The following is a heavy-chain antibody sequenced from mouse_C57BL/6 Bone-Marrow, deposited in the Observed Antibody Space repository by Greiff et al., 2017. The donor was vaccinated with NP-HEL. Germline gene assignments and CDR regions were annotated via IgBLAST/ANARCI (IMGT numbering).Heavy chain of an antibody. D-gene: IGHD5-5*01. CDR1: GFTFSSYA. Sequence: EVHLVESGGGLVKPGGSLKLSCAASGFTFSSYAMSWVRQTPEKRLEWVATISDGGSYTYYPDNVKGRFTISRDNAKNNLYLQMSHLKSEDTAMYYCARDGRPPLFTTLEGYFDVWGTGTTVTVSS. J-gene: IGHJ1*03. CDR3: ARDGRPPLFTTLEGYFDV. V-gene: IGHV5-4*01. CDR2: ISDGGSYT.